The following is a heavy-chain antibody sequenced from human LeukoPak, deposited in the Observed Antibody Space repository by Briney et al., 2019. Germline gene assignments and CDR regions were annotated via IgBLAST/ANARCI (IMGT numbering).Heavy chain of an antibody. CDR1: GYTFTDYY. J-gene: IGHJ6*03. D-gene: IGHD3-3*01. CDR2: INPDSGYT. CDR3: ATDPRTTVFGTFRYYYMDV. Sequence: ASVKVSCKTSGYTFTDYYIHWVRQAPGQGLEWMGWINPDSGYTNYAQKFQGRVTMTRDTSINTAYMELSRLTSDDAAVYYCATDPRTTVFGTFRYYYMDVWGEGTTVAVSS. V-gene: IGHV1-2*02.